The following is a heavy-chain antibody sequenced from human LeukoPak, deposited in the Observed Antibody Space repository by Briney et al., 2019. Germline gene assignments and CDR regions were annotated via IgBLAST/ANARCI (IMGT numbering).Heavy chain of an antibody. CDR3: ARQLRIAAAPYYFDY. J-gene: IGHJ4*02. V-gene: IGHV4-39*01. CDR1: GGSISRPSYY. D-gene: IGHD6-13*01. Sequence: SETLSLICTVSGGSISRPSYYWGWIRQPPGKGLEWVGSIYYGGSTHYNSSLGSRVTISVDTSKNQLSLKVSSVTAADTAVYYCARQLRIAAAPYYFDYWGQGTLVTVCS. CDR2: IYYGGST.